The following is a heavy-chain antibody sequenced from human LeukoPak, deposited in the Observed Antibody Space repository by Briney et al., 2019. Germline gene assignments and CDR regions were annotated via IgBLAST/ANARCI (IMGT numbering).Heavy chain of an antibody. CDR1: GGSISSYY. V-gene: IGHV4-59*01. D-gene: IGHD2-2*02. Sequence: SETLSLTCTVSGGSISSYYWSWIRQPPGKGLEWIGYIYYSGSTNYNPSLKSRVTISVDTSKNQFSLKLSSVTAADTAAYYCARAHTQVWFDPWGRGTLVTVSS. CDR2: IYYSGST. CDR3: ARAHTQVWFDP. J-gene: IGHJ5*02.